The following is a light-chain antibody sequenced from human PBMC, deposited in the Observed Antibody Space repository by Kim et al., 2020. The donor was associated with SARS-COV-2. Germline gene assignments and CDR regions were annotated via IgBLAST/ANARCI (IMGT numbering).Light chain of an antibody. CDR2: DNK. CDR1: TSNIGSDS. CDR3: GTWDTSLRIGV. V-gene: IGLV1-51*01. Sequence: GQKVTSTCSGRTSNIGSDSVSWYQHLLRTAPKLLIYDNKKRPSGIPDRFSGSKSGTSATLAITGLQTEDEADYYCGTWDTSLRIGVLGGGTQLTVL. J-gene: IGLJ2*01.